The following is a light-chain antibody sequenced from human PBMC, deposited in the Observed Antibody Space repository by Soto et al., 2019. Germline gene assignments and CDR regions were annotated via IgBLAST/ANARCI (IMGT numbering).Light chain of an antibody. CDR3: SSYTTSYFYV. CDR2: EVV. J-gene: IGLJ1*01. CDR1: KNDIGVYDF. Sequence: QSVLTQPPSASGSPGQSVTISCTGTKNDIGVYDFVSWYQHHPGKAPRLIIYEVVQRPSGVPDRFSGSKSGNTASLTVSGLQAADEADYFCSSYTTSYFYVFGPGTKVTVL. V-gene: IGLV2-8*01.